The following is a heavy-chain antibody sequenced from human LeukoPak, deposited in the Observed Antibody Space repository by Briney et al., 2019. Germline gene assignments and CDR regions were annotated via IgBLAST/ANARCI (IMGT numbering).Heavy chain of an antibody. CDR3: AKVPGIAATYYYFDY. Sequence: GGSLRLSCAASGFTFSSYGMSWVRQAPGKGLEWVSGISGSGGSTYYADSVKGRFTISGDNSKNTLYLQMNSLKAEDTAVYYCAKVPGIAATYYYFDYWGQGTLVTVSS. CDR1: GFTFSSYG. V-gene: IGHV3-23*01. J-gene: IGHJ4*02. D-gene: IGHD6-25*01. CDR2: ISGSGGST.